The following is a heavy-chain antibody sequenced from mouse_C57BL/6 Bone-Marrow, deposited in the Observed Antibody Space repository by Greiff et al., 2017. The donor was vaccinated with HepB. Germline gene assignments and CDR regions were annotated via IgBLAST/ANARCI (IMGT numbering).Heavy chain of an antibody. V-gene: IGHV1-42*01. CDR2: INPSTGGT. J-gene: IGHJ4*01. D-gene: IGHD2-4*01. Sequence: EVQLQQSGPELVKPGASVKISCKASGYSFTGYYMNWVKQSPEKSLEWIGEINPSTGGTTYNQKFKAKATLTVDKSSSTAYMQLKSLTSEDSAVYYCARLIYYDYGVYAMDYWGQGTSVTVSS. CDR1: GYSFTGYY. CDR3: ARLIYYDYGVYAMDY.